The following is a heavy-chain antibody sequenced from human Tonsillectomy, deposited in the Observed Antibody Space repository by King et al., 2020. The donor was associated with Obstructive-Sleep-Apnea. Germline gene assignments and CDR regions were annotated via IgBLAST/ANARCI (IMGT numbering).Heavy chain of an antibody. V-gene: IGHV4-34*01. CDR2: INHSGST. D-gene: IGHD1-20*01. Sequence: VQLQQWGAGLLKPSETLSLTCAVYGGSFSGYYWSWIRQHPGKGLEWIGEINHSGSTNYNPSLKSRVTISVDTSKNQFSLKLSSVTAADTAVYYCARGRYNWNSGGMDVWGQGTTVTVSS. CDR1: GGSFSGYY. CDR3: ARGRYNWNSGGMDV. J-gene: IGHJ6*02.